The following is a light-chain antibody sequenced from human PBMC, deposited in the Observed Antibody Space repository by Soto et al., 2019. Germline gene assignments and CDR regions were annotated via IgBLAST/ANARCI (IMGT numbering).Light chain of an antibody. CDR1: QSVSSSSY. J-gene: IGKJ2*01. Sequence: EIVLTQSPGTLSLSPGERATLSCRASQSVSSSSYLAWYQQKPGQAPRLLINGASSRATGIPDRFSGSGSATDFTLTISRLEPEDFAVYYCRQYGSSPSYTFGQGTKLEIK. CDR3: RQYGSSPSYT. V-gene: IGKV3-20*01. CDR2: GAS.